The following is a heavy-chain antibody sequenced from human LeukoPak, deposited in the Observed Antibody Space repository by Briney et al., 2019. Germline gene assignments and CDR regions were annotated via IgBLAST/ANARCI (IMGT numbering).Heavy chain of an antibody. J-gene: IGHJ4*02. CDR2: INSDGSVT. CDR3: ASTFRITGTTYYY. Sequence: GGSLRLSCAASGFTFSSFWMHWARQVPGKGLVWVSRINSDGSVTSYVDSVRGRFTISRDTAQNTVYLQMNSLRAEDTAVYYCASTFRITGTTYYYWGQGALVTVSS. CDR1: GFTFSSFW. D-gene: IGHD1-20*01. V-gene: IGHV3-74*01.